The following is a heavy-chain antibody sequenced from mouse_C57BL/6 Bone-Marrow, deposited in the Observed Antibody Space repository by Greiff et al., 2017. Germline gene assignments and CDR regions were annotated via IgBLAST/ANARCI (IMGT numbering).Heavy chain of an antibody. D-gene: IGHD1-1*01. Sequence: LQESGPELVKPGASVKLSCKASGYTFTSYEINWVKQRPGQGLEWIGWIYPRDGSTKYNEKFKGKVTLTVDTSSSTEYMELHSLTSEDSAVYFCARDYGSSYWYFDVWGTGTTVTVSS. CDR1: GYTFTSYE. CDR3: ARDYGSSYWYFDV. V-gene: IGHV1-85*01. CDR2: IYPRDGST. J-gene: IGHJ1*03.